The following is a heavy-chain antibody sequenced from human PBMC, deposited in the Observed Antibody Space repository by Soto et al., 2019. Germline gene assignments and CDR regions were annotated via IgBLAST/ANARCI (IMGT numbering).Heavy chain of an antibody. D-gene: IGHD3-10*01. CDR2: INHSGSA. CDR3: ARALSTGSPYSGGWYYFDS. Sequence: QVQIHQWGAGVLKPSETLSLTCAVSGGSFSGYIWTWIRQTPGKGLQWIGQINHSGSAVYNPSLKPRVTLSIMFTNQFSLEMSSATAADTAVYYCARALSTGSPYSGGWYYFDSWGQGATVTVS. V-gene: IGHV4-34*01. CDR1: GGSFSGYI. J-gene: IGHJ4*02.